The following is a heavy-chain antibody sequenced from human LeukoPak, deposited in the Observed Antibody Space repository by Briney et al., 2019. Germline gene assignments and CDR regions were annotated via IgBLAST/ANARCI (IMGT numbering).Heavy chain of an antibody. V-gene: IGHV3-33*01. CDR2: ISFDGSNA. D-gene: IGHD5-12*01. CDR3: AGGDSGYEYYFDY. J-gene: IGHJ4*02. Sequence: GGSLRLSCAASGFTFSSYGMIWVRQAPGKGLEWVAVISFDGSNAFYADSVKGRFTISRDNSKNTLYVQLNSLRSEDTAVYYCAGGDSGYEYYFDYWGQGTLAPSPQ. CDR1: GFTFSSYG.